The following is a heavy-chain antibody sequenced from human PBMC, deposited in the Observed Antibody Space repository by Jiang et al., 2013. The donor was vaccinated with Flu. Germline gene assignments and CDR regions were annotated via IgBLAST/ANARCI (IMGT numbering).Heavy chain of an antibody. CDR1: EAPSXAML. J-gene: IGHJ4*02. V-gene: IGHV1-69*06. D-gene: IGHD2-21*02. CDR2: IIPIFGTA. CDR3: ARVRPAHDLAYCGGDCYVYYFDY. Sequence: SSVKVSCKASEAPSXAMLSAGVRQAPGQGLEWMGGIIPIFGTANYAQKFQGRVTITADKSTSTAYMELSSLRSEDTAVYYCARVRPAHDLAYCGGDCYVYYFDYWGQGTLVTVSS.